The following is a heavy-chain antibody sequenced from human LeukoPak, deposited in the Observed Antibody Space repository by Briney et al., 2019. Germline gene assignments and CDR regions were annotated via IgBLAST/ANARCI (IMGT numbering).Heavy chain of an antibody. V-gene: IGHV4-59*01. Sequence: SETLSLTCTVSGGSISSYYWSWIRQPPGKGLEWIGYIYYTGTTNYNPSLKSLVTISVDTSKNQFSLKLSSVTAADSAVYYCARGVYIAAAQYGYWGQGTLVSVSS. CDR3: ARGVYIAAAQYGY. CDR1: GGSISSYY. J-gene: IGHJ4*02. CDR2: IYYTGTT. D-gene: IGHD6-13*01.